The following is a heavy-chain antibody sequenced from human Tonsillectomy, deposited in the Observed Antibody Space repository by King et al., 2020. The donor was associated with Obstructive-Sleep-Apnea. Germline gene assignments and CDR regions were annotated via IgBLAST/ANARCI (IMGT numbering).Heavy chain of an antibody. V-gene: IGHV1-8*01. Sequence: QLVQSGAEVQKPGASVKVSCKASGYTFSSAESHLVRQAPGQGLEGMGCMNPNRGNTAYVQKFQGRVTMTRNPSINTAYMELSSLRSTDTAVYFCARGSSRSFDIWGQGTLVTVS. J-gene: IGHJ4*02. CDR1: GYTFSSAE. CDR2: MNPNRGNT. D-gene: IGHD6-13*01. CDR3: ARGSSRSFDI.